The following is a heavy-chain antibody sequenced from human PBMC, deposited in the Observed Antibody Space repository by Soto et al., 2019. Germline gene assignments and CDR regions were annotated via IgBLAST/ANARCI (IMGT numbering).Heavy chain of an antibody. CDR3: YTCSGYPQYYYYGMEV. V-gene: IGHV1-8*01. CDR2: MNPNSGNT. CDR1: GYTFTSYD. D-gene: IGHD3-22*01. Sequence: AAVKVSCKASGYTFTSYDINWVRQASGQGLEWMGWMNPNSGNTGYAQKFQGRVTMTRNTSISTAYMELSSMRSEDTAVYYCYTCSGYPQYYYYGMEVSGQGPTVTAS. J-gene: IGHJ6*02.